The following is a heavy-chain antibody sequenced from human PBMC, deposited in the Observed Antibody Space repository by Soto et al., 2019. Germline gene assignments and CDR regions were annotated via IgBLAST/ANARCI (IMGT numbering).Heavy chain of an antibody. V-gene: IGHV4-4*07. D-gene: IGHD5-18*01. Sequence: PSETLSLTCTVSGDSINTYHWSWIRHPAGKRLEWIGRIYSSGTTNYNPSFKSRVTMSVDTSKNQFSLKLTSVTAADTAVYYCGRGYSYVGNFDYWGQGTLVTVSS. CDR1: GDSINTYH. J-gene: IGHJ4*02. CDR2: IYSSGTT. CDR3: GRGYSYVGNFDY.